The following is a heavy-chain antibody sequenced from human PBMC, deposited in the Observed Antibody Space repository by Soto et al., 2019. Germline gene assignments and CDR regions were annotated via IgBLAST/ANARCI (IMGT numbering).Heavy chain of an antibody. D-gene: IGHD3-3*01. CDR1: GGTFSSYA. CDR2: IIPIFGTA. V-gene: IGHV1-69*13. J-gene: IGHJ6*02. Sequence: SGKVSCKASGGTFSSYAIIWVRQAPGQGLEWMGGIIPIFGTANYAQKFQGRVTITADESTSTAYMELSSLRSEDTAVYYCARGLAGSPIFGWAEPPRGEYYYYGMDVWGQGTTVTVSS. CDR3: ARGLAGSPIFGWAEPPRGEYYYYGMDV.